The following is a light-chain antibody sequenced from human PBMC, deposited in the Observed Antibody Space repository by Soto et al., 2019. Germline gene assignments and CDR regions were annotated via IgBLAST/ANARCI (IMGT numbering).Light chain of an antibody. Sequence: EIGMTHSPATLSVSPGERATLSCRASQSVSSNLAWYQQKPGQAPRLLIYGASTRATGIPARFSGSGSGTEFTLTISSLQSEDFAVYYCQQYNNWPFTFGPGTTVDIK. J-gene: IGKJ3*01. CDR3: QQYNNWPFT. CDR2: GAS. V-gene: IGKV3-15*01. CDR1: QSVSSN.